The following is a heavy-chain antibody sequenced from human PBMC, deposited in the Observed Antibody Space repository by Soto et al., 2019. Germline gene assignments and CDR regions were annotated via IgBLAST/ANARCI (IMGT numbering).Heavy chain of an antibody. CDR2: VSSKVYDGTT. Sequence: PGGSLRLSCTGSGFTFGDYGMSWFRQAPGKGPEWVGLVSSKVYDGTTYYAASVKGRFTISRDDSKSIAYLQMNSLKSEDTAVYYCTRRPYDFWGQGTLVTVSS. CDR1: GFTFGDYG. J-gene: IGHJ4*02. CDR3: TRRPYDF. V-gene: IGHV3-49*03.